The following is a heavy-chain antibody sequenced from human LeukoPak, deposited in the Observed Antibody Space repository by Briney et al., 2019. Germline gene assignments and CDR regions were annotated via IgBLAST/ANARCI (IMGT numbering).Heavy chain of an antibody. V-gene: IGHV3-23*01. D-gene: IGHD3-10*01. Sequence: GGSLRLSCAASGFTFSSYAMSWVRQAPGKGLEWVSAISGSGGSTNYADSVQGRFTVSRDNSKNTLYLQMNSLRAEDTAIYYCAATRVCGGVLLRPNCLYFGDWGQGTLVTVSS. CDR2: ISGSGGST. J-gene: IGHJ4*02. CDR3: AATRVCGGVLLRPNCLYFGD. CDR1: GFTFSSYA.